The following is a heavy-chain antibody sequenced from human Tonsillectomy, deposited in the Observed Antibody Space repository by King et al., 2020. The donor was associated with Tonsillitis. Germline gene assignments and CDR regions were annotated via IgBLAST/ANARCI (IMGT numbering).Heavy chain of an antibody. CDR1: GGSLRTGDFY. J-gene: IGHJ4*02. V-gene: IGHV4-30-4*01. CDR2: IYYSGTT. D-gene: IGHD1-7*01. CDR3: ARGEGTTGGFDY. Sequence: QLQESGPGLVKPSQTLSLICSVSGGSLRTGDFYWSWIRQPPGKGLEWLGYIYYSGTTYDNPSLQGRVSMSVDASKNQFSLKLRSVTAADTAVYYCARGEGTTGGFDYWGQGTLVTVSS.